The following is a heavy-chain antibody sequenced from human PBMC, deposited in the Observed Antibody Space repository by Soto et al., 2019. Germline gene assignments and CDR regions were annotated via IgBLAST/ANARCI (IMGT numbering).Heavy chain of an antibody. D-gene: IGHD3-22*01. CDR3: EPQPPHHYDISGYFDH. Sequence: QLQLQESGPGLVKPSETLSLTCAVSGDSISTIAYYWAWIRQPPGKGLEWIGSAFHTGTTYHNPSLKSRVTIAVETSRHHFSLMLSSVTAADTAVSYCEPQPPHHYDISGYFDHWGRGTLVSVSS. CDR1: GDSISTIAYY. V-gene: IGHV4-39*02. J-gene: IGHJ5*02. CDR2: AFHTGTT.